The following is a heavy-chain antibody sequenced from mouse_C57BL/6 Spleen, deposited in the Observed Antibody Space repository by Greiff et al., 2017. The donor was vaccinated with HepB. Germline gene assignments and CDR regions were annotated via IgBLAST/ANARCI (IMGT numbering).Heavy chain of an antibody. CDR2: ISSGGDYI. CDR1: GFTFSSYA. Sequence: DVMLVESGEGLVKPGGSLKLSCAASGFTFSSYAMSWVRQTPEKRLEWVAYISSGGDYIYYADTVKGRFTISRDNARNTLYLQMSSLKSEDTAMYYCTRESSSPPMDYWGQGTSVTVSS. V-gene: IGHV5-9-1*02. D-gene: IGHD1-1*01. J-gene: IGHJ4*01. CDR3: TRESSSPPMDY.